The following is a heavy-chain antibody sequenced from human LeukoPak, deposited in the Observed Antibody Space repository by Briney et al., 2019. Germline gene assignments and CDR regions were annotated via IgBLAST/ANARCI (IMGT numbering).Heavy chain of an antibody. CDR2: IWYDGSNK. CDR1: GFTFSRYD. CDR3: ARELSSSWYSGSGYHTERYYFDY. Sequence: PGGSLRLSCAASGFTFSRYDMHWVRQAPGKGLEWVAVIWYDGSNKYYADSVKGRFTISRDNSKNTLYLQMNSLRAEDTAVYYCARELSSSWYSGSGYHTERYYFDYWGQGTLVTVSS. V-gene: IGHV3-33*08. J-gene: IGHJ4*02. D-gene: IGHD6-13*01.